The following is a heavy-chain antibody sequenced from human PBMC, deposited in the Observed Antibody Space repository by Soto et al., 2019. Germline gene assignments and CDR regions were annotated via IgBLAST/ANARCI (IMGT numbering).Heavy chain of an antibody. Sequence: SETLSLTCAVSSGSISSSNWWSWVRQPPGKGLEWIGEIYHSGSTNYNPSLKSRVTISVDKSKNQFSLKLSSVTAADTAVYYCARGREYSSSAPLDVWGKGTTVTVSS. CDR3: ARGREYSSSAPLDV. CDR1: SGSISSSNW. J-gene: IGHJ6*04. CDR2: IYHSGST. V-gene: IGHV4-4*02. D-gene: IGHD6-13*01.